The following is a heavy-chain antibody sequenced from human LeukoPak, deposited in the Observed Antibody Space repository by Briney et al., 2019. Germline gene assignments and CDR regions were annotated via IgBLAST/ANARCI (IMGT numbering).Heavy chain of an antibody. CDR2: IIPIFGTA. D-gene: IGHD3-22*01. V-gene: IGHV1-69*05. CDR3: ARSYYDSSGYFQH. J-gene: IGHJ1*01. Sequence: SVKVSCKASGGTFSSYAISWVRQAPGQGLEWMGRIIPIFGTANYGQKFQGRVTITTDESTSTAYMELSSLRSEDTAVYYCARSYYDSSGYFQHWGQGTLVTVSS. CDR1: GGTFSSYA.